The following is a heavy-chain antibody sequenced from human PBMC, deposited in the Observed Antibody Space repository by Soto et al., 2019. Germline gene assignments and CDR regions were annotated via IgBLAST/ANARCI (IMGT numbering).Heavy chain of an antibody. CDR2: IKSKTDGGTT. D-gene: IGHD3-10*01. Sequence: GGSLRLSCAASGFTFSNAWMSWVRQAPGKGLEWVGRIKSKTDGGTTDYAAPVKGRFTISRDNSKNTLYLQMNSRKTEDTAVYYCTTGFGGIRDAFDIWGQGTMVTVSS. CDR1: GFTFSNAW. CDR3: TTGFGGIRDAFDI. V-gene: IGHV3-15*01. J-gene: IGHJ3*02.